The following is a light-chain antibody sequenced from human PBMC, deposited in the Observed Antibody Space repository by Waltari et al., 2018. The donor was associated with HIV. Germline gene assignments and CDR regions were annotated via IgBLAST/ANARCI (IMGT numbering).Light chain of an antibody. CDR2: DDR. CDR3: QVWDGSSDQWV. Sequence: SYVLTQPPSVSVAPGQTARITCGGDNIGTKSVHWYQQNPGQAPVLVVYDDRDRPSGIPVRVAGSNSGNTATRAVSRVEVGDEADYYGQVWDGSSDQWVFGGGTKLTVL. V-gene: IGLV3-21*02. CDR1: NIGTKS. J-gene: IGLJ3*02.